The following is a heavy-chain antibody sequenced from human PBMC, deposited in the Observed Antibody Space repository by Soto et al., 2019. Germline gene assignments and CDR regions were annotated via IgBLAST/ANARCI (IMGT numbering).Heavy chain of an antibody. V-gene: IGHV4-59*01. CDR1: GGSISSYY. Sequence: SETLSLTCTVSGGSISSYYWSWIRQPPGKGLEWIGYMHYTGFSHYNPSLKSRLTISVDTAKNQFTLQLTSVTVADTAVYYCATSYGNALYTYWGQGTQVTVSS. J-gene: IGHJ4*02. CDR3: ATSYGNALYTY. CDR2: MHYTGFS. D-gene: IGHD4-4*01.